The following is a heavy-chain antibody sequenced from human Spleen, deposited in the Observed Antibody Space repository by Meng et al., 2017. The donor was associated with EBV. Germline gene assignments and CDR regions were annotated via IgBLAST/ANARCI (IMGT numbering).Heavy chain of an antibody. V-gene: IGHV2-5*02. CDR1: GFSLNSNGVA. J-gene: IGHJ4*02. Sequence: HITLKESGSKVVKPPQTLMLACTFSGFSLNSNGVAVGWIRQPPGKALEWLSLIYWDDERRYSPSLKTRLTITKDTSKNQVVLRMTNIDPVDTGTYYCAHSRSGWTLDFDHWGQGTLVTVSS. D-gene: IGHD6-25*01. CDR3: AHSRSGWTLDFDH. CDR2: IYWDDER.